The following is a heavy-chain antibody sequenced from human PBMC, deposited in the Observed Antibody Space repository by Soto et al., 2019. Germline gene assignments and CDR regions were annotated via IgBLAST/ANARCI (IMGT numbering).Heavy chain of an antibody. CDR3: FTGALDP. Sequence: PGGSLRLSCTASEFPISPYWMNWVRQAPGKGLEWVANINQDGSAQFFVDSVKGRFTISRDNAKNSLYLQMHSLTAEDTAVYYCFTGALDPWGQGTLVTVSS. CDR2: INQDGSAQ. CDR1: EFPISPYW. D-gene: IGHD7-27*01. J-gene: IGHJ5*02. V-gene: IGHV3-7*01.